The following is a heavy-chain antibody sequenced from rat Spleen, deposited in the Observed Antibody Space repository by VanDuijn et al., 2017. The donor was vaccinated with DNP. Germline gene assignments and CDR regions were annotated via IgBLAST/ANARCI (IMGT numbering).Heavy chain of an antibody. J-gene: IGHJ2*01. Sequence: QVLLTESGPALVQPSETLSLTCTVSGFSLSGYSVYWVRQPSGKGLEWMGRMRFNGDTSYNSALKSRLSISRDTSKSQVFLKMNSLETEDTGTYYCTRDSFNYEGYGYYFDHWGQGVMVTVSS. CDR1: GFSLSGYS. CDR2: MRFNGDT. V-gene: IGHV2-8*01. CDR3: TRDSFNYEGYGYYFDH. D-gene: IGHD1-11*01.